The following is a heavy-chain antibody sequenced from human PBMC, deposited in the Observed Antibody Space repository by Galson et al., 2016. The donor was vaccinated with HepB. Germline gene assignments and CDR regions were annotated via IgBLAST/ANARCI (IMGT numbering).Heavy chain of an antibody. J-gene: IGHJ6*04. V-gene: IGHV3-30-3*01. Sequence: SLRLSCAASGFTFSSYALHWVRQAPGKGLEWVAVITYGGTTKEYADSVKGRFTISRDNSKNTMYLQLNSLRSDDTAVYYCARDGLIFGSSYGDYYYGLDVWGTGTTVFVSS. D-gene: IGHD6-6*01. CDR1: GFTFSSYA. CDR2: ITYGGTTK. CDR3: ARDGLIFGSSYGDYYYGLDV.